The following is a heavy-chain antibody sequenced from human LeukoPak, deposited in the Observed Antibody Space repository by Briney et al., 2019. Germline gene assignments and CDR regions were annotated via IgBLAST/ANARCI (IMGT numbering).Heavy chain of an antibody. CDR1: GGTFSSYT. CDR2: IIPILGIA. V-gene: IGHV1-69*04. Sequence: SVKVSCTASGGTFSSYTISWVRQAPGQGLEWMGRIIPILGIANYAQKFQGRVTITADKSTSTAYMELSSLRSEDTAVYYCAREFEVGYYGSGSSRYGMDVWGQGTTVTVSS. CDR3: AREFEVGYYGSGSSRYGMDV. D-gene: IGHD3-10*01. J-gene: IGHJ6*02.